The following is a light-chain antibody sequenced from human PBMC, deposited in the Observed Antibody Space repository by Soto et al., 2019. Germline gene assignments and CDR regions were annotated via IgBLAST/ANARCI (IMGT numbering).Light chain of an antibody. V-gene: IGKV1-5*01. CDR1: QSISSW. CDR2: DAS. Sequence: IQLTQSPSTLSDSVGDRVTITCRASQSISSWLAWYQQKPGKAPKLLIYDASSLESGVPSRFSGSGSGTEFTLTISSLQPDDFATYYCQQYNSYSPWTSGQGAKVDIK. J-gene: IGKJ1*01. CDR3: QQYNSYSPWT.